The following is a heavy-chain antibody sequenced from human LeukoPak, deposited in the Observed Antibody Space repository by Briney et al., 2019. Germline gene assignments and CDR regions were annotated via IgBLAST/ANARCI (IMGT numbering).Heavy chain of an antibody. CDR1: GFTFSSYG. Sequence: GGSLRLSCAVSGFTFSSYGMHWVRQAPGKGLEWVAFIRYDGSNKYYADSVKGRFTISRDNSKNTLYLQMNDLRGEDTAAYYCAKDKPLRERARRAIDSGIVYYYYGMDVWGQGTTVTVSS. D-gene: IGHD3-10*01. J-gene: IGHJ6*02. V-gene: IGHV3-30*02. CDR3: AKDKPLRERARRAIDSGIVYYYYGMDV. CDR2: IRYDGSNK.